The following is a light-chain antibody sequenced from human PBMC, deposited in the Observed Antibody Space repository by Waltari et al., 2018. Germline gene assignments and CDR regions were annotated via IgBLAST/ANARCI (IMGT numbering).Light chain of an antibody. CDR1: SGSIGSNY. CDR3: QSSDNSPQVI. CDR2: EDN. Sequence: NFLLTQPHSVSESPGKTITISCSRSSGSIGSNYVQWYQQRPGSAPITLIYEDNQRPSVVPDRVSGSIDIASNSASLTIAGLRTEDEADYYCQSSDNSPQVIFGGGTKLAVL. J-gene: IGLJ2*01. V-gene: IGLV6-57*04.